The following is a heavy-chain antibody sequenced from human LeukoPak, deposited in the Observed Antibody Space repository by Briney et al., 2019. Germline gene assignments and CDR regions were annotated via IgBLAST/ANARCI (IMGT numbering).Heavy chain of an antibody. CDR1: GYSFTSYY. CDR3: ARRPVLAGTTDPRYYFDY. Sequence: GESLKISCQGSGYSFTSYYIAWVRQMPGKGLEWMGVIYPHDSDTRYSPSFQGQVTISADKSISTAYLQWGSLKASDTAMYCCARRPVLAGTTDPRYYFDYWGQGSLVTVSS. V-gene: IGHV5-51*01. D-gene: IGHD4-11*01. J-gene: IGHJ4*02. CDR2: IYPHDSDT.